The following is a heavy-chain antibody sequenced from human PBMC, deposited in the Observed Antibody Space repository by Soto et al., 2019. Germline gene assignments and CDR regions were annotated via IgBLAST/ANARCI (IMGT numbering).Heavy chain of an antibody. CDR2: ISHDGSKK. CDR1: GFTFSNDG. Sequence: QVQLVESAGGVVQPGGSLRLSCAASGFTFSNDGMHWVRQAPGKGLELVAVISHDGSKKYYADSVKGRFTISRDNSKNTLYLQLNSLTTEDTAVYYCARDWVWFGAHPIDYWGQGTLVTVSS. V-gene: IGHV3-30*03. D-gene: IGHD3-10*01. CDR3: ARDWVWFGAHPIDY. J-gene: IGHJ4*02.